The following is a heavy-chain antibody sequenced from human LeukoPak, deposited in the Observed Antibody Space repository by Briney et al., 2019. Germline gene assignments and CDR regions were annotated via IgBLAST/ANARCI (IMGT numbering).Heavy chain of an antibody. CDR3: ARGPNSNWSGLDF. CDR2: ISPTGSTT. Sequence: PRGSLRLSCTASGFSFSGHWMHWARQLPGKGLVWVSRISPTGSTTSYADSVKGRFTVSRDNAKNTLYLQVNNLRAEDTAVYYCARGPNSNWSGLDFWGQGTQLTDSS. CDR1: GFSFSGHW. J-gene: IGHJ4*02. V-gene: IGHV3-74*01. D-gene: IGHD6-6*01.